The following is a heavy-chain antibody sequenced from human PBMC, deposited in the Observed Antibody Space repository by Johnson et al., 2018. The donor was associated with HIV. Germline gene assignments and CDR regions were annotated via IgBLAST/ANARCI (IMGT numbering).Heavy chain of an antibody. J-gene: IGHJ3*02. CDR2: IWYDGSNK. D-gene: IGHD3-22*01. CDR3: ARGRPNYYDSSGRYVPVAFDI. CDR1: GFTFSSYG. V-gene: IGHV3-33*01. Sequence: VQLVESGGGVVQPGRSLRLSCAASGFTFSSYGMHWVRQAPGKGLEWVAVIWYDGSNKYYADSVKGRFTISRDNSKNTLYLQMNSLRAEDTAVYYCARGRPNYYDSSGRYVPVAFDIWGQGTMVTVSS.